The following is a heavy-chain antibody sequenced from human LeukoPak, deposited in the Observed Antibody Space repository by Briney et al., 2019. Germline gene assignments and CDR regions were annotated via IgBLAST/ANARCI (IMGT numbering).Heavy chain of an antibody. V-gene: IGHV3-23*01. J-gene: IGHJ4*02. CDR3: AKGKVGGAVAGPLDS. CDR2: VSGSGAST. D-gene: IGHD6-19*01. Sequence: GGSLRLSCVASGFTFTNYATTWVRQAPGKGLEWVSGVSGSGASTYYAESVKGRFSISRDNSENMMYLQLSSLRAEDSAVYYCAKGKVGGAVAGPLDSWGQGTLVTVSS. CDR1: GFTFTNYA.